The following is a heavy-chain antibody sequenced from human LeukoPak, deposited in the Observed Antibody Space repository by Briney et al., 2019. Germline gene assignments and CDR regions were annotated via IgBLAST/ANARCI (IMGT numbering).Heavy chain of an antibody. CDR1: GGSFSGYY. D-gene: IGHD3-22*01. CDR2: IYYSGST. Sequence: SETLSLTCAVYGGSFSGYYWSWIRQPPGKGLEWIGSIYYSGSTYYSPSLESRVTISVDTSKNQFSLKLSSVTAADTAIYYCARAFYDSGGYYVDYWGQGILVTISS. V-gene: IGHV4-34*01. J-gene: IGHJ4*02. CDR3: ARAFYDSGGYYVDY.